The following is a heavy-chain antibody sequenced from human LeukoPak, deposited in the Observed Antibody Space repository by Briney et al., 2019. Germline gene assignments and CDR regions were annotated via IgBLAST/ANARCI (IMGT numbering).Heavy chain of an antibody. D-gene: IGHD1-26*01. CDR1: GFTVSSNS. V-gene: IGHV3-53*01. J-gene: IGHJ3*02. CDR2: IYSGGNT. Sequence: PGGSLRLSYTVSGFTVSSNSMSWVRQAPGKGLEWVSFIYSGGNTHYSDSVKGRFTISRENSKNTLYLQMNSLRAEDTAVYYCAKEKTRMGEYDAFDIWGQGTMVTVSS. CDR3: AKEKTRMGEYDAFDI.